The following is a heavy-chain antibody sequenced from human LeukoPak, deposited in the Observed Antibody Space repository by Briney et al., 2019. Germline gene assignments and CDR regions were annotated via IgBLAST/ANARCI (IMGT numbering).Heavy chain of an antibody. CDR2: IYYSGST. V-gene: IGHV4-59*01. CDR1: GGSISSYY. CDR3: AREGVPAAVRGGYNWFDP. D-gene: IGHD2-2*01. J-gene: IGHJ5*02. Sequence: KPSETLSLICTVSGGSISSYYWSWIRQPPGKGLEWVGYIYYSGSTNYNPSLKSRVTISVDTSKNQFSLKLSSVTAADTAVYYCAREGVPAAVRGGYNWFDPWGQGTLVTVSS.